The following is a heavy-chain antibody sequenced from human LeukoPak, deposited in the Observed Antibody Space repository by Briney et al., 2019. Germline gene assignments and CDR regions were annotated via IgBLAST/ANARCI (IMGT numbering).Heavy chain of an antibody. V-gene: IGHV3-15*01. CDR3: TTDLIMAGLDY. CDR2: IKSKTDGGTT. Sequence: GGSLRLSCAASGFTFSDAWMSWVRQAPGKGLEWVGRIKSKTDGGTTDYAAPVKGRFTISRDDSKNTLYLQMNSLKTEDTAVYYCTTDLIMAGLDYWGQGTLVTVSS. CDR1: GFTFSDAW. J-gene: IGHJ4*02. D-gene: IGHD6-19*01.